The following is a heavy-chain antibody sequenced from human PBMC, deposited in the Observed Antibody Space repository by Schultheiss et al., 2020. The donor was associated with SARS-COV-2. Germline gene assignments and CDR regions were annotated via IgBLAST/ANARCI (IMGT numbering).Heavy chain of an antibody. CDR2: ISWNSGSGGST. J-gene: IGHJ4*02. CDR1: GFTFSSYS. Sequence: GGSLRLSCAASGFTFSSYSMNWVRQAPGKGLEWVSGISWNSGSGGSTYYADSVKGRFTISRDNSKNTLYLQMNSLRAEDTAVYYCAKPEDFWSGFGMWQIDYWGQGTLVTVSS. CDR3: AKPEDFWSGFGMWQIDY. V-gene: IGHV3-23*01. D-gene: IGHD3-3*01.